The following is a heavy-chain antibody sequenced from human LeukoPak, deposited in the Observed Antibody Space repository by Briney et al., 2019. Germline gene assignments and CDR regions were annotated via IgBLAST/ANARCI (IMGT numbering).Heavy chain of an antibody. J-gene: IGHJ4*02. CDR1: GFTFSNYW. CDR2: IKQDGSQK. D-gene: IGHD3-22*01. Sequence: GSLRLPCAASGFTFSNYWVALVRQGPGKGLEWGANIKQDGSQKYYGDSVEGRLTISRDNAKNSLYLQMNSLRAEDTAVYYCARNWYYYDSSGYYDYWGQGTLVTVSS. V-gene: IGHV3-7*02. CDR3: ARNWYYYDSSGYYDY.